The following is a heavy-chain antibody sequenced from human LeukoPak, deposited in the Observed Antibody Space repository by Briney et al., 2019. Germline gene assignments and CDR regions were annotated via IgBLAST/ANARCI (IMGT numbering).Heavy chain of an antibody. D-gene: IGHD2-21*01. CDR1: GGSISSYY. CDR2: IYTSGST. CDR3: ARNPNTLSPYCGGDCYPDEAFDI. J-gene: IGHJ3*02. V-gene: IGHV4-4*07. Sequence: SETLSLTCTVSGGSISSYYWSWIRQPAGKGLEWIGRIYTSGSTNYNPSLKSRVTMSVDTSKNQFSLKLSSVTAADTAVYYCARNPNTLSPYCGGDCYPDEAFDIWGQGTMVTVSS.